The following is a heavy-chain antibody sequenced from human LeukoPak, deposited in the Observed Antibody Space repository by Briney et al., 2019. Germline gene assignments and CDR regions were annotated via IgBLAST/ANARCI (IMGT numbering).Heavy chain of an antibody. CDR2: IYYSGST. V-gene: IGHV4-59*12. J-gene: IGHJ3*02. CDR1: GGSISSYY. D-gene: IGHD5-12*01. CDR3: AREANGYAAFDI. Sequence: SETLSLTCTVSGGSISSYYWSWIRQPPGKGLEWIGYIYYSGSTNYNPSLKSRVTISVDTSKNQFSLKLSSVTAADTAVYYCAREANGYAAFDIWGQGTMVTVSS.